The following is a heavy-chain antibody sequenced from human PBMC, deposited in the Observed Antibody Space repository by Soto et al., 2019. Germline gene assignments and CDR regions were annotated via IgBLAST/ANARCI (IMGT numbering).Heavy chain of an antibody. CDR2: IWFDGSKK. D-gene: IGHD2-15*01. V-gene: IGHV3-33*01. J-gene: IGHJ4*02. Sequence: QVQLVESGGGVVQPGRSLRLSCTTSGFTFSSYGMHWVRQAPGKGLEWMAIIWFDGSKKYYADSVKGRFTISRDNSKKTLYLHMNSLSVADTAVYYCAREEGVVARAFDYWGQGTLVTVSS. CDR1: GFTFSSYG. CDR3: AREEGVVARAFDY.